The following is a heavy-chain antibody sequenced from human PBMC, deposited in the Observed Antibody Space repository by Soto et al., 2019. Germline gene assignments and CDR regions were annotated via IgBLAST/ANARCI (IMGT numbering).Heavy chain of an antibody. V-gene: IGHV1-8*01. CDR3: ASHYDILTGDAFDI. J-gene: IGHJ3*02. Sequence: ASVKVSCKASGYTFTSYDINWVRQATGQGLEWMGWMNPNSGNTGYAQKFQGRVTMTRNTSISTAYMELSSLRSEDTAVYYCASHYDILTGDAFDIWGQGTMVTVSS. CDR2: MNPNSGNT. D-gene: IGHD3-9*01. CDR1: GYTFTSYD.